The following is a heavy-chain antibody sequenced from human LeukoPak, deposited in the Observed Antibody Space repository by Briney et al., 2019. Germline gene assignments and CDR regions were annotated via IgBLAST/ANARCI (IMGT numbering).Heavy chain of an antibody. CDR1: GFTFTDYY. Sequence: GGSLRLSCAASGFTFTDYYMSWIRQAPGKGLEWISSISPTGSRIYYTDSVKGRFTISRDNAKKSLILQMNSLRADDTAVYYCARDYAGDTSGLVLGYWGQGTLVTVSS. CDR2: ISPTGSRI. V-gene: IGHV3-11*01. CDR3: ARDYAGDTSGLVLGY. J-gene: IGHJ4*02. D-gene: IGHD3-22*01.